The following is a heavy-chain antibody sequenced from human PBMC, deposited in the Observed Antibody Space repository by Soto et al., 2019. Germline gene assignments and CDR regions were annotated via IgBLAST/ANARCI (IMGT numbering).Heavy chain of an antibody. CDR2: INSDGTTT. V-gene: IGHV3-74*01. CDR3: TRVGATGEGIYHFKT. J-gene: IGHJ5*02. Sequence: EVQLVASGGGLVQPGGSLRLSCAASEFTFTNNWMHWVRQAPGKGLVWVSRINSDGTTTTYADSVKGRFTISRDNAKNTLYLQVNSLGGEDTAVYYCTRVGATGEGIYHFKTWGQGTLVTVSS. D-gene: IGHD3-3*01. CDR1: EFTFTNNW.